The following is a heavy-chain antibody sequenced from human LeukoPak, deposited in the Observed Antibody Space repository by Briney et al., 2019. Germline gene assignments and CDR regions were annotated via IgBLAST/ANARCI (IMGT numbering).Heavy chain of an antibody. J-gene: IGHJ5*02. CDR1: GYTFTSYY. CDR3: ANTYALGNYYKGGFDP. V-gene: IGHV1-2*02. CDR2: INPNSGGT. Sequence: ASVKVSCKASGYTFTSYYIHWVRQAPGQGLEWMGWINPNSGGTNYAQNFQGRVTMTRDTSIRTVYMELSRLRSDDTAVYYCANTYALGNYYKGGFDPWGQGTLVTVSS. D-gene: IGHD3-10*01.